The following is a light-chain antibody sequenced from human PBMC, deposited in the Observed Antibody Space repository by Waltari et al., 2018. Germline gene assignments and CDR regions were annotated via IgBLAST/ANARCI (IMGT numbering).Light chain of an antibody. CDR2: DVS. V-gene: IGLV2-14*01. J-gene: IGLJ1*01. Sequence: QSALTQPASVSGSLGQSLTISCTGTHSDIGAYDYVYWYQQHPGKAPKLILFDVSHRASGISNRFSGSKSGDTASLTISGLQPEDEADYYCSSYSYITTLQIFGTGTRLTV. CDR3: SSYSYITTLQI. CDR1: HSDIGAYDY.